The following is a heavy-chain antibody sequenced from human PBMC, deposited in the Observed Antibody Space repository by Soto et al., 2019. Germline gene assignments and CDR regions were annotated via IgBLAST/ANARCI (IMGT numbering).Heavy chain of an antibody. CDR2: ISYDGSNK. D-gene: IGHD2-2*01. Sequence: GGSLRLSCAASGFTFRSYAMHWVRQAPGKGLEWVAVISYDGSNKYYADSVKGRFTISRDNSKNTLYLQMNSLRAEDTAVYYCARDKGRGYCSSTSCYWYYYYYGMDVWGQGTTVTVSS. V-gene: IGHV3-30-3*01. CDR1: GFTFRSYA. J-gene: IGHJ6*02. CDR3: ARDKGRGYCSSTSCYWYYYYYGMDV.